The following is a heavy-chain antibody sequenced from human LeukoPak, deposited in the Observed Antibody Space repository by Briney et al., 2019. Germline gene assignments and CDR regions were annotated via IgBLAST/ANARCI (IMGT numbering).Heavy chain of an antibody. CDR3: AREDIVVVTAMAYYYGMDV. D-gene: IGHD2-21*02. V-gene: IGHV3-21*01. J-gene: IGHJ6*02. Sequence: VGSLKVSCAASGFTFSSYSMNWVRQAPGKGLEWVSSISSSSSYIYYSDSVYGRFTVPRDNAKNSLYLQMNSLRAEDTAVYYCAREDIVVVTAMAYYYGMDVWGQGTADPVSS. CDR1: GFTFSSYS. CDR2: ISSSSSYI.